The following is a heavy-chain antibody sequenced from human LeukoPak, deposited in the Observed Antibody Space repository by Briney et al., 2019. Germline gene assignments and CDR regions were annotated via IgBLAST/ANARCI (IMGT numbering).Heavy chain of an antibody. CDR1: GYTFTGYY. CDR3: ARGTQWLVGNY. V-gene: IGHV1-2*06. CDR2: INPNSGGT. D-gene: IGHD6-19*01. Sequence: GASVKVSCKASGYTFTGYYMHWVRQAPGQGLEWMGRINPNSGGTNYAQKFQGRVTMTRDTSISTAYMELSRLTSDDSALYYCARGTQWLVGNYWGQGTLVTVSS. J-gene: IGHJ4*02.